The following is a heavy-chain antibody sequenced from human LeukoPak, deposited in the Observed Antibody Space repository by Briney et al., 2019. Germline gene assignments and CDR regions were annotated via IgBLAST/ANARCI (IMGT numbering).Heavy chain of an antibody. Sequence: ASVTVSCTASGYTFTSYGISWVRQAPGQGLEWMGWISAYNGNTNYAQKLQGRVTMTTDTSTSTAYMELRSLRSDDTAVYYCARVYFQETTTMVRGVIQTGDYWGQGTLVTVSS. J-gene: IGHJ4*02. V-gene: IGHV1-18*01. CDR3: ARVYFQETTTMVRGVIQTGDY. CDR1: GYTFTSYG. CDR2: ISAYNGNT. D-gene: IGHD3-10*01.